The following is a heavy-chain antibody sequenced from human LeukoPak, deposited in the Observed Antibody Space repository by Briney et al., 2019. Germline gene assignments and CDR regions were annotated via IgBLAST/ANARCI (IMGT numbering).Heavy chain of an antibody. J-gene: IGHJ5*02. CDR1: GFTFSSYA. V-gene: IGHV3-23*01. CDR2: ISGSGGST. D-gene: IGHD2-15*01. Sequence: GGSLRLSCAASGFTFSSYAMSWVRPAPGKGLDWVSAISGSGGSTYYADSVKGRFTNSRDNSKDMLYLQKNSMRAEDTDVYCCGKDSCSGGSCYHRNNWFDAWGQGTLVTVSS. CDR3: GKDSCSGGSCYHRNNWFDA.